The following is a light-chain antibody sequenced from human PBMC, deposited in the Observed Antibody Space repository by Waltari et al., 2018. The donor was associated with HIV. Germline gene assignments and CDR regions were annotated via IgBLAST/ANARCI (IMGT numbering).Light chain of an antibody. Sequence: QSALTQPASVSGSPGQSITISCTGTSSDVGRYKYVSWYQQHPGTAPKLIVYEVSNRPSGVSNRFSGSKSGNTASLTISGLQAEDEADYYCSSYTGSSTLWVFGGGTKLTVL. V-gene: IGLV2-14*01. CDR2: EVS. CDR3: SSYTGSSTLWV. CDR1: SSDVGRYKY. J-gene: IGLJ3*02.